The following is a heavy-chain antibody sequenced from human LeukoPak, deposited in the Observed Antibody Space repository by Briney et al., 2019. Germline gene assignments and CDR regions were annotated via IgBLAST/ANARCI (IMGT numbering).Heavy chain of an antibody. J-gene: IGHJ6*03. V-gene: IGHV4-59*01. CDR2: IYYSGST. CDR3: ARCYGSGPYYMDV. Sequence: SETLSLTGTVSGGSISSYYWSWIRQPPGKGLEWIGYIYYSGSTNYNPSLKSRVIISVDTSKNQFSLKLSSVTAADTAVYYCARCYGSGPYYMDVWGKGTTVTISS. D-gene: IGHD3-10*01. CDR1: GGSISSYY.